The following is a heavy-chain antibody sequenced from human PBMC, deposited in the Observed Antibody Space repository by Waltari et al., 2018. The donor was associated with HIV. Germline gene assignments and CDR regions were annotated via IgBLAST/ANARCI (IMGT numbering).Heavy chain of an antibody. D-gene: IGHD5-18*01. Sequence: QVKLTQSGPGRVAASHSIFLSCLLSGDSVSRDTAAWNWGRHSPAGGLQWLGKTYYRSEWHHVSSVALKGRMVINSDTEKNQFSLHLSSVTPGDTATYYCVRDSYGFDTWGEGTLVTVPP. V-gene: IGHV6-1*01. CDR1: GDSVSRDTAA. CDR2: TYYRSEWHH. J-gene: IGHJ5*02. CDR3: VRDSYGFDT.